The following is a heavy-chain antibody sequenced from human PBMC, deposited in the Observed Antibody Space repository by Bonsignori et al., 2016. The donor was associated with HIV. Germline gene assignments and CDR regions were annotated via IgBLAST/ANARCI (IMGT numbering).Heavy chain of an antibody. V-gene: IGHV1-2*02. CDR2: INPNSGGT. Sequence: WVRQAPGQGLEWMGWINPNSGGTNYAQKFQGRVTMTRDTSISTAYMELSRLRSDGTAVYYCARDPSLIYYDSSGYRGEYYFDYWGQGTLVTVSS. D-gene: IGHD3-22*01. J-gene: IGHJ4*02. CDR3: ARDPSLIYYDSSGYRGEYYFDY.